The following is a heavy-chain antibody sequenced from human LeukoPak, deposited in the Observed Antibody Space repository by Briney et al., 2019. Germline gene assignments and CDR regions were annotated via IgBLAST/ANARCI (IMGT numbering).Heavy chain of an antibody. CDR1: GYPFSTYE. Sequence: ASVKVSCKTSGYPFSTYEINWVRRAAGQGLEWMGWVHPNSGNTAYAQKFQGRVTMTRDTSISTAYMEPSGLRSDDTAVYFCARGPRNDPWGRGTLVTVSS. D-gene: IGHD1-14*01. CDR3: ARGPRNDP. CDR2: VHPNSGNT. J-gene: IGHJ5*02. V-gene: IGHV1-8*01.